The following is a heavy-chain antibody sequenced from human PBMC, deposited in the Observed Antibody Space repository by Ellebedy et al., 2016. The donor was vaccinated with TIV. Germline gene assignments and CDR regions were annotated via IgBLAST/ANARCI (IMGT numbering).Heavy chain of an antibody. CDR1: DGSISSSSYY. V-gene: IGHV4-39*01. CDR2: IYYSGST. Sequence: MPSETLSLTCTVSDGSISSSSYYWGWIRQPPGKGLEWIGSIYYSGSTYYNPSLKSRVTISVDTSKNQFSLKLSSVTAADTAVYYCASHGGSSGWYRVNYWGQGTLVTVSS. D-gene: IGHD6-19*01. J-gene: IGHJ4*02. CDR3: ASHGGSSGWYRVNY.